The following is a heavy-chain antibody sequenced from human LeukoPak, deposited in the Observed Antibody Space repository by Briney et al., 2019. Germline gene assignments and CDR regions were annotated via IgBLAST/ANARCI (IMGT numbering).Heavy chain of an antibody. Sequence: GASVKVSCKASGYTFTSYGISWVRQAPGQGLEWMGWISAYNGNTNYAQKLQGRVTMTTDTSTSTAYMELRSLRSDDTAVYYCARDALSLRGTTGYYYYYYMDVWGKGTTVTVSS. CDR3: ARDALSLRGTTGYYYYYYMDV. CDR2: ISAYNGNT. J-gene: IGHJ6*03. V-gene: IGHV1-18*01. CDR1: GYTFTSYG. D-gene: IGHD1-7*01.